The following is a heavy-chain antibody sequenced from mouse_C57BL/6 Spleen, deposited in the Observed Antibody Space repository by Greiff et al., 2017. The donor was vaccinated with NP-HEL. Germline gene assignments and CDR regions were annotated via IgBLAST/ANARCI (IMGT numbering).Heavy chain of an antibody. J-gene: IGHJ4*01. D-gene: IGHD1-1*01. V-gene: IGHV7-3*01. CDR2: IRNKANGYTT. CDR3: ARSDYYYGSSFYAMDY. CDR1: GFTFTDYY. Sequence: EVNLVESGGGLVQPGGSLSLSCAASGFTFTDYYMSWVRQPPGKALEWLGFIRNKANGYTTEYSASVKGRFTISRDNSQSILYLQMNALRAEDSATYYCARSDYYYGSSFYAMDYWGQGTSVTVSS.